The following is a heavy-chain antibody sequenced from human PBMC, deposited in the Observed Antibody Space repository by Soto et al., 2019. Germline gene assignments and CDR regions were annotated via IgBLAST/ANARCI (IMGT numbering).Heavy chain of an antibody. Sequence: QMQLVQSGAEVKERGSSVKISCKTSGGTFNTYALTWVRQAPGRGLEWIGGIIPIFGIKNVAQRFQGRVTINADESLTTAYMEMTSLRSDDMAVYYCAKEAGDHWGQGTLVTVSS. J-gene: IGHJ4*02. CDR1: GGTFNTYA. CDR2: IIPIFGIK. D-gene: IGHD3-10*01. V-gene: IGHV1-69*01. CDR3: AKEAGDH.